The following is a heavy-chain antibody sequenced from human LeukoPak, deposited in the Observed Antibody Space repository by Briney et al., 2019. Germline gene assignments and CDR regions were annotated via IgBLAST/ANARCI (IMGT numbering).Heavy chain of an antibody. CDR3: ARDRNDFWSGYYTGLSDY. Sequence: ASVKVSCKASGYTFTSYGISWVRQAPGQGLEWMGWISAYNGNTNYAQKLQGRVTMTTDTSTSTAYMELRSLRSDDTAVYYCARDRNDFWSGYYTGLSDYWGQGTLVTVSS. J-gene: IGHJ4*02. D-gene: IGHD3-3*01. CDR2: ISAYNGNT. CDR1: GYTFTSYG. V-gene: IGHV1-18*01.